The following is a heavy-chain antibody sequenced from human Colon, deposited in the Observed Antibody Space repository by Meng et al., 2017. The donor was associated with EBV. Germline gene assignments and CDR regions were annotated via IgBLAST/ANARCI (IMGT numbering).Heavy chain of an antibody. V-gene: IGHV2-5*02. D-gene: IGHD6-13*01. Sequence: QITLKESGPTLVKPTQTLMLTCTFSGFSLSTTGGGVARIRQPPGKALEWLALIFWDDDKHYSPSLKSRVTVTKDTSKRQVVLTMTNMDPMDTATYYCARRKAAAAPLDYWGQGTLVTVSS. J-gene: IGHJ4*02. CDR3: ARRKAAAAPLDY. CDR1: GFSLSTTGGG. CDR2: IFWDDDK.